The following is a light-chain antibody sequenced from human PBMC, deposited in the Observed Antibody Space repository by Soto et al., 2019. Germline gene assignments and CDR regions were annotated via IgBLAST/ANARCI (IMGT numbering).Light chain of an antibody. Sequence: QSVLTQPPSVSGAPGQRVTISFTGSSSNIGSGFYVHWYQQHPGTALKFLIYSNSNRPSGVPDRFSRSKSGTSASLAITGLQAEDEAYYCFRSYDRGLSAYVFGAGIQIPV. CDR3: RSYDRGLSAYV. V-gene: IGLV1-40*01. CDR1: SSNIGSGFY. J-gene: IGLJ1*01. CDR2: SNS.